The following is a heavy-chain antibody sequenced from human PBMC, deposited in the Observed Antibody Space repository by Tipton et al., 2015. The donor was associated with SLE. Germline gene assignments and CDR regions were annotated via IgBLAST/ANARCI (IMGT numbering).Heavy chain of an antibody. D-gene: IGHD2-2*02. CDR2: ISWDGGST. Sequence: GSLRLSCAASGFTFDDYAMHWVRQAPGKGLEWVSLISWDGGSTYYADSVKGRFTISRDNSKNTLYLQMNSLRAEDTAVYYCAKSLGYCSSTSCYTSEYFQHWGQGTLVTVSS. CDR3: AKSLGYCSSTSCYTSEYFQH. J-gene: IGHJ1*01. V-gene: IGHV3-43D*03. CDR1: GFTFDDYA.